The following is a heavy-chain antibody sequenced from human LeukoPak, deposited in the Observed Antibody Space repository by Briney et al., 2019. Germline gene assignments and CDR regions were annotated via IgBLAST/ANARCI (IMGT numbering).Heavy chain of an antibody. V-gene: IGHV1-69*05. CDR1: GGTFSSYA. J-gene: IGHJ4*02. Sequence: SVKVSCKASGGTFSSYAISWVRQAPGQGLEWMGRIIPIFGTANYAQKFQGRVTITTDESTSTAYMELSSLRSEDTAVYYCARDRTLYGFGEFCFDYWGQGTLVTVSS. CDR3: ARDRTLYGFGEFCFDY. CDR2: IIPIFGTA. D-gene: IGHD3-10*01.